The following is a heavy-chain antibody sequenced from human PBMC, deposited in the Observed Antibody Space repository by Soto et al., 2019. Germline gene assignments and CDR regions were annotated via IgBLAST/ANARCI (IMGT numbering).Heavy chain of an antibody. V-gene: IGHV1-18*01. Sequence: QVQLVQSGAEVKKPGASVKVSCKASGYTFTSYGISWVRQAPGQGLEWMGWISVYNGNTNYAQKHKGSATISTDTSTSSAYVELRSLRSADTAVYYCARDWDSSGPYDAFDIWGQGTMVTVSS. CDR1: GYTFTSYG. CDR2: ISVYNGNT. J-gene: IGHJ3*02. CDR3: ARDWDSSGPYDAFDI. D-gene: IGHD6-19*01.